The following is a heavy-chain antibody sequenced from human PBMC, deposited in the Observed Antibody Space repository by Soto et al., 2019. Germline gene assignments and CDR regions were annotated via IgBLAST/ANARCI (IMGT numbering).Heavy chain of an antibody. CDR2: ISYAGKT. Sequence: SETLSLTCSVSGGSVTNVGYYWACIRQHPGKGLEWIGSISYAGKTYYNPSLQSRTSIGTSHNQFSLSLTCVSAADTAMYYCASVFSVVLPADLSGVWFDSSGPGTLVTVSS. CDR3: ASVFSVVLPADLSGVWFDS. V-gene: IGHV4-31*03. D-gene: IGHD2-2*01. J-gene: IGHJ5*01. CDR1: GGSVTNVGYY.